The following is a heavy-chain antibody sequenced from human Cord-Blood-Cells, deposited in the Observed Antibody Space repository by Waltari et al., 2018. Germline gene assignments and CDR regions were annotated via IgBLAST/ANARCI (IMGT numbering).Heavy chain of an antibody. J-gene: IGHJ3*02. CDR2: IYYSGST. Sequence: QVQLQESGPGLVKPSETLSLTCTVSGGSISSHYWSWIRQPPGKGLEWIGYIYYSGSTNDNPSLKSRVTISVDTSKNQFSLKLSSVTAADTAVYYCARDGWVGATENDAFDIWGQGTMVTVSS. D-gene: IGHD1-26*01. CDR3: ARDGWVGATENDAFDI. CDR1: GGSISSHY. V-gene: IGHV4-59*11.